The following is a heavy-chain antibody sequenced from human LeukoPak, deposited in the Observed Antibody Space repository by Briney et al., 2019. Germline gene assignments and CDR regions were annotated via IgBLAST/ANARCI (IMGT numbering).Heavy chain of an antibody. CDR3: ARGGYSYGTNWFDP. Sequence: SETLSLTCTVSGGSVSSGSYYWSWIRQPPGKGLEWFGYIYYSGSTNYNPSLKSRVTISVDTSKNQFSLKLSSVTAADTAVYYCARGGYSYGTNWFDPWGQGTLVTVSS. V-gene: IGHV4-61*01. D-gene: IGHD5-18*01. J-gene: IGHJ5*02. CDR2: IYYSGST. CDR1: GGSVSSGSYY.